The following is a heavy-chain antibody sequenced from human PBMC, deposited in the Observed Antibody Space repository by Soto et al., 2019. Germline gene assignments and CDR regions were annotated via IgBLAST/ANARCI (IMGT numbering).Heavy chain of an antibody. CDR2: IIPIFGTA. J-gene: IGHJ4*02. CDR3: ARGGVVRGVIFAYFDY. V-gene: IGHV1-69*01. Sequence: QVQLVQSGAEVKKPGSSVKVSCKASGGTFSSYAISWVRQAPGQGLEWMGGIIPIFGTANYAQKFQGRVTIIADESTSTAYMELSSLRSEDTAVYYCARGGVVRGVIFAYFDYWGQGTLVTVSS. D-gene: IGHD3-10*01. CDR1: GGTFSSYA.